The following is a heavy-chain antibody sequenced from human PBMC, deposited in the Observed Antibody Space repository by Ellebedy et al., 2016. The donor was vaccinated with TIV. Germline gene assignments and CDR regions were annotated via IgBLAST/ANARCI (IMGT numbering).Heavy chain of an antibody. CDR2: INRDGSAK. D-gene: IGHD6-6*01. J-gene: IGHJ5*01. Sequence: PGGSLRLSCAASGFTFSTYWMSWVRQAPGKGLQWVANINRDGSAKHYLESLKGRFTISRDNAKNSLNLQLNSLRVEDGAVYYCGRLGTYVADRGLDSWGQGTLVTVSS. V-gene: IGHV3-7*03. CDR1: GFTFSTYW. CDR3: GRLGTYVADRGLDS.